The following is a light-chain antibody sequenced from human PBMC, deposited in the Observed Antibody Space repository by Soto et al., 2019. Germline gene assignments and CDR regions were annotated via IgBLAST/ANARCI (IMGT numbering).Light chain of an antibody. V-gene: IGLV4-60*03. CDR1: SGHRSYI. J-gene: IGLJ2*01. Sequence: QAVLTQSSSASASLGSSVKLTCTLSSGHRSYIIAWHQQRPGKAPRYLMKLESSGSYKKGSGVPDRFSGAISGADRYLTISNLQSEDEADYYCETWDASNVVFGGGTKVTVL. CDR3: ETWDASNVV. CDR2: LESSGSY.